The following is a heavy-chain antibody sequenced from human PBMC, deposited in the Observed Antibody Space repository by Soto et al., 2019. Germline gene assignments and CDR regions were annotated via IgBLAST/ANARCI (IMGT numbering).Heavy chain of an antibody. V-gene: IGHV3-33*01. CDR2: IWYDGSNK. Sequence: QVQLVESGGGVVQPGRSLKLSCAASGFTFSSYGMHWVRQAPGKGLEWVAVIWYDGSNKYYADSVKGRFTISRDNSKNTLYLQMNSLRAEDTAVYYCARGENWFDPWGQGTLVTVSS. D-gene: IGHD3-16*01. CDR3: ARGENWFDP. CDR1: GFTFSSYG. J-gene: IGHJ5*02.